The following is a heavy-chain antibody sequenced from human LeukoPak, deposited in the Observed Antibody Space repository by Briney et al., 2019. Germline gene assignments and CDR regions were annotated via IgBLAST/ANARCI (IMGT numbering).Heavy chain of an antibody. D-gene: IGHD5-18*01. CDR2: ISSDGSST. J-gene: IGHJ4*02. V-gene: IGHV3-74*01. CDR3: ARVGGCGYSYGYCY. CDR1: GFTFSSYW. Sequence: LPGGSLRLSCAASGFTFSSYWMYWVRQAPGKGLVWVSRISSDGSSTSHADSVKGRFTISRDNAKNTLYLQMNSLRAEDTALYYCARVGGCGYSYGYCYWGQGTLVTVSS.